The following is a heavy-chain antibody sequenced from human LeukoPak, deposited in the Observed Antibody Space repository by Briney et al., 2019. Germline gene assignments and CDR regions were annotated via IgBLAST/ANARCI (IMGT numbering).Heavy chain of an antibody. V-gene: IGHV4-59*01. CDR1: GGSTSGFY. Sequence: PSETLSLTCTVSGGSTSGFYWSWIRQPPGKGLEWIGYIYYSGSTNYNPSLRGRVTISIDTSKNQISLKLASVTAADTAVYYCARESGAFCPFGFWGQGTLVTVSS. CDR2: IYYSGST. D-gene: IGHD1-26*01. J-gene: IGHJ4*02. CDR3: ARESGAFCPFGF.